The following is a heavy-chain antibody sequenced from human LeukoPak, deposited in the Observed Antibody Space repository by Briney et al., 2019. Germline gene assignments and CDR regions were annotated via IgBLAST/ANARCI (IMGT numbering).Heavy chain of an antibody. Sequence: SETLSLTCTVSGGFISSGGYYWSWIRQHPGKDLEWIGYIYYSGSTYYNPSLKSRVTISVDTSKNQFSLKLSSVTAADTAVYYCARVYSSSWSIDYWGQGTLVTVSS. J-gene: IGHJ4*02. V-gene: IGHV4-31*03. CDR1: GGFISSGGYY. D-gene: IGHD6-13*01. CDR2: IYYSGST. CDR3: ARVYSSSWSIDY.